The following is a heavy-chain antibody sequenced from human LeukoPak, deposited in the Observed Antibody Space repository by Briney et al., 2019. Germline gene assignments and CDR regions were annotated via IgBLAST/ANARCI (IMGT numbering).Heavy chain of an antibody. CDR3: VRDDSSHFDY. CDR1: GFTFRSYW. J-gene: IGHJ4*02. Sequence: GGSLRLSCAASGFTFRSYWMHWVRQAPGKGLVWVSRINRDGSSTNYADSVKGRFTISRDDAKNTLYLQMNSLRAEDTAVYYCVRDDSSHFDYWGQGALVTVSS. V-gene: IGHV3-74*01. D-gene: IGHD4-11*01. CDR2: INRDGSST.